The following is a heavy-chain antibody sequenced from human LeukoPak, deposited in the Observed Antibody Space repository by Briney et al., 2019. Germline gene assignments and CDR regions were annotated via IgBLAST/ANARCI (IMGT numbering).Heavy chain of an antibody. CDR2: ISRSSIYM. J-gene: IGHJ4*02. V-gene: IGHV3-21*06. CDR3: ATFDNPFGY. D-gene: IGHD3-9*01. CDR1: GFTSSNYN. Sequence: GGSLRLSCAASGFTSSNYNMNWVRQAPGKGLEWVSSISRSSIYMYYADSVKGRFTISRDNAKNSLYLQMNSLRADDTAVYYCATFDNPFGYWGQGTLVTVSS.